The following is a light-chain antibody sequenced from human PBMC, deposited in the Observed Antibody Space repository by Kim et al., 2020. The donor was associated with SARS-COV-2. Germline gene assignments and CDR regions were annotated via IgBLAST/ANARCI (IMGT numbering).Light chain of an antibody. CDR2: DAS. CDR3: HQYDDLI. CDR1: QDSTNY. Sequence: LSESVGDRVTITRQASQDSTNYLNWYQHKPGKAPKLLIYDASNLETGVPSRFSGSGSGTHFTFTISSLQPEDFATYHCHQYDDLIFGGGTKVDIK. V-gene: IGKV1-33*01. J-gene: IGKJ4*01.